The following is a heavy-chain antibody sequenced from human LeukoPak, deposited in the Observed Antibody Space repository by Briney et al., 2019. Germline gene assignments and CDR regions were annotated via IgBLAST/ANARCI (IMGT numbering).Heavy chain of an antibody. V-gene: IGHV3-23*01. D-gene: IGHD1-26*01. J-gene: IGHJ4*02. CDR3: ARGRVGHTGNFDY. CDR1: GFTFSKFA. CDR2: ISGRGDST. Sequence: GGSLRLSCAASGFTFSKFAMSWVRQAPGKGLEWVSGISGRGDSTYYADSVKGRITISRDNSKNTLYLQMNSLRVEDTAVYYCARGRVGHTGNFDYWGQGTLVTVSS.